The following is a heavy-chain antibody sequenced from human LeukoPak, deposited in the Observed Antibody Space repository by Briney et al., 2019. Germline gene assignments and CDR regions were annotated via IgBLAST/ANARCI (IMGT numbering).Heavy chain of an antibody. CDR3: ARGPGAVATDWYFDL. D-gene: IGHD6-19*01. CDR1: DGSITSSY. CDR2: FYCCGSTSNSGST. Sequence: SETLSLSCTVSDGSITSSYWSWIRQPPGKGLEWVGYFYCCGSTSNSGSTNYNPSLKSRVTISVDSTKNQFSLKLSSVTASDTGIYYFARGPGAVATDWYFDLWGRGTLVTVSS. J-gene: IGHJ2*01. V-gene: IGHV4-59*01.